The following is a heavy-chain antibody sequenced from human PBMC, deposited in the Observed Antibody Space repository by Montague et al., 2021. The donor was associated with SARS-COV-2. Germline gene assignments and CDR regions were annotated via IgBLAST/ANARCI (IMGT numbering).Heavy chain of an antibody. CDR2: IYSGGDT. Sequence: SLRLSCAASGFTVNSNYMSWVRQAPGKGLEWVPLIYSGGDTTYAVSVRDRFTISRDNSKNTLYLQMNSLRVEDTAVFYCARGGVGATWAFDIWGQGTMVTVSS. CDR3: ARGGVGATWAFDI. V-gene: IGHV3-53*01. J-gene: IGHJ3*02. CDR1: GFTVNSNY. D-gene: IGHD1-26*01.